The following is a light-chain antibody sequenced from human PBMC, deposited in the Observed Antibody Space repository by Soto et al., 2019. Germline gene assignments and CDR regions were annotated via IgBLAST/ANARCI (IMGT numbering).Light chain of an antibody. J-gene: IGLJ2*01. CDR1: SSNIGAGYD. V-gene: IGLV1-40*01. CDR3: QSYDTSLSVV. Sequence: QPVLTQPPSVSGAPGQRVTISCTGSSSNIGAGYDVHWYQQLPGTAPKLLIYDNSNRPSGVPDRFSGSKSGTSASLAITGLQAEDVADYYCQSYDTSLSVVFGGGTKLTVL. CDR2: DNS.